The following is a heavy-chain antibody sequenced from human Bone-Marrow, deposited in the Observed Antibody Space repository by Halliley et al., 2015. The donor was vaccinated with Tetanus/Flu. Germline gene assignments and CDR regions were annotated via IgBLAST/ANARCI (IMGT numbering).Heavy chain of an antibody. J-gene: IGHJ4*02. V-gene: IGHV4-59*08. CDR1: GGSIGSHF. D-gene: IGHD2-15*01. CDR2: YYYGGST. Sequence: LRLSCTLSGGSIGSHFWCWIRQPPGRGLEWIGCYYYGGSTYYNPSLKSPVAISTDTSKNQISLSLSSVTATDTAVYYCATLGYTSGNSFDHWGQGTPITVSS. CDR3: ATLGYTSGNSFDH.